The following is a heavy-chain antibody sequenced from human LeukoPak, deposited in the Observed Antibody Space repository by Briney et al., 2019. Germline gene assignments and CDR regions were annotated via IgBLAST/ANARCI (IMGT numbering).Heavy chain of an antibody. CDR2: ILYDGSNK. J-gene: IGHJ4*02. V-gene: IGHV3-30*03. D-gene: IGHD5-12*01. CDR3: AARGFRCRPATAENPLDC. Sequence: PGRSLRLSCGVSGFTFSSYDMHWVRQAPGKGLEWVAVILYDGSNKNYADSVKGQFTISRDNSKNTLYLQMNSLRVEDTAVYYCAARGFRCRPATAENPLDCWGQGTLVTVSS. CDR1: GFTFSSYD.